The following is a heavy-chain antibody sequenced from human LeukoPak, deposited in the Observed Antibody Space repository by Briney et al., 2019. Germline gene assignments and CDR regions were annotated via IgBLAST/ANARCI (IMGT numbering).Heavy chain of an antibody. CDR2: INHSGST. CDR3: ARHVSPSTSPSPEWLLPFDY. CDR1: GFTVSTNY. D-gene: IGHD3-3*01. J-gene: IGHJ4*02. V-gene: IGHV4-34*01. Sequence: PGGSLRLSCAASGFTVSTNYMSWVRQPPGKGLEWIGEINHSGSTNYNPSLKSRVTISVDTSKNQFSLKLSSVTAADTAVYCCARHVSPSTSPSPEWLLPFDYWGQGTLVTVSS.